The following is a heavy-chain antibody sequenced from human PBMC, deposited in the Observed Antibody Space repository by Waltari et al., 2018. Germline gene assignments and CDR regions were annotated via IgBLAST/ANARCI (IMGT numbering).Heavy chain of an antibody. CDR3: ARVGRQRDSSGYYYDDY. Sequence: QVQLVQSGAEVKKPGASVKVSCKASGYTFTGYYMHWVRQAPGQGLEWMGRINPNSGGTNYAQKFQGRVTMTRDTSISTAYMELSRLRSDDTAVYYCARVGRQRDSSGYYYDDYWGQGTLVTVSS. CDR1: GYTFTGYY. J-gene: IGHJ4*02. V-gene: IGHV1-2*06. D-gene: IGHD3-22*01. CDR2: INPNSGGT.